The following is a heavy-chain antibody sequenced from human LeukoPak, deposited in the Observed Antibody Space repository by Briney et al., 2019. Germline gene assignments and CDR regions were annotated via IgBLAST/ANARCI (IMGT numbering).Heavy chain of an antibody. V-gene: IGHV4-34*01. CDR1: GGSFSGYY. CDR3: ARDREVRGVIIT. CDR2: INHSGST. D-gene: IGHD3-10*01. J-gene: IGHJ4*02. Sequence: SETLSLTCAVYGGSFSGYYWSWLRQPPGKGLEWIGEINHSGSTNYNPSLKSRVTISVDTSKNQFSLKLSSVTAADTAVYYCARDREVRGVIITWGQGTLVTVSS.